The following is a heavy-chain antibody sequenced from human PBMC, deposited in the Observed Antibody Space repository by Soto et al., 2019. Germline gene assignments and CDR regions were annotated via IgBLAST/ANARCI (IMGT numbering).Heavy chain of an antibody. CDR2: ISPASAGT. J-gene: IGHJ4*02. CDR3: ARVAY. Sequence: TGGSLRLSCEASGFRFRRLTMNWVRQVPGKGLEWVASISPASAGTWYADSVKGRFIVSRDNAHNSLFLQMDTLRPEDSAIYYSARVAYWGPGTQVTVSS. CDR1: GFRFRRLT. V-gene: IGHV3-21*01.